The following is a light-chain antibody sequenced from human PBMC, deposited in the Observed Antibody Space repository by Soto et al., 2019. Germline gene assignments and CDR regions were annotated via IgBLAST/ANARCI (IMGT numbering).Light chain of an antibody. CDR2: SDN. V-gene: IGLV1-40*01. J-gene: IGLJ1*01. CDR3: QSYDNNSDYV. Sequence: QSVLTQPPSVSGAPRQRVTISCTGSSSNIGAGYVVHWYQQLPGAAPKLLIFSDNNRPSGVPDRFSGSKSGTSASLAITGLRAEDEADYYCQSYDNNSDYVFGTGTKVTVL. CDR1: SSNIGAGYV.